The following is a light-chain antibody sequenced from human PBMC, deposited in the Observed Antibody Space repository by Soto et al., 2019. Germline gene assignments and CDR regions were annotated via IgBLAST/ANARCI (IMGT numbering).Light chain of an antibody. J-gene: IGKJ2*01. V-gene: IGKV3-20*01. Sequence: EVVLTQSPGTLSLSPGERAALSCRASQSVRSTYLAWYQQKPGQAPRLLIYGASSRATGIPDRFRGSGSGTDFTLTISRLEPEDFAVYYCQLYGSPPLYTFGQGTKLEI. CDR2: GAS. CDR3: QLYGSPPLYT. CDR1: QSVRSTY.